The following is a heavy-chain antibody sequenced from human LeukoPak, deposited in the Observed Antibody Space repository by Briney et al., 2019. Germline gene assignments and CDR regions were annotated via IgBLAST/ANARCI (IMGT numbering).Heavy chain of an antibody. V-gene: IGHV4-34*01. CDR3: ARVTYGDYDYYYYGMDV. J-gene: IGHJ6*02. D-gene: IGHD4-17*01. Sequence: SETLSLTCTVSGGSISSYYWSWIRQPPGKGLEWIGEINHSGSTNYNPSLESRVTISVDTSKNQFSLKLSSVTAADTAVYYCARVTYGDYDYYYYGMDVWGQGTTVTVSS. CDR1: GGSISSYY. CDR2: INHSGST.